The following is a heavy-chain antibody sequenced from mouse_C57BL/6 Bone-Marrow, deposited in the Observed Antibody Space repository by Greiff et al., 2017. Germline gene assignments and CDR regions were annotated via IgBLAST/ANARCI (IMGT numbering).Heavy chain of an antibody. CDR2: FHPYNDDT. D-gene: IGHD1-1*01. J-gene: IGHJ4*01. CDR1: GYTFTTYP. CDR3: ARGGYYGSSYDYAMDY. Sequence: VQLKESGAELVKPGASVKMSCKASGYTFTTYPIEWMKQNHGKSLEWIGNFHPYNDDTKYNEKFKGKATLTVEKSSSTVYLELSRLTSDDSAVYYCARGGYYGSSYDYAMDYWGQGTSVTVSS. V-gene: IGHV1-47*01.